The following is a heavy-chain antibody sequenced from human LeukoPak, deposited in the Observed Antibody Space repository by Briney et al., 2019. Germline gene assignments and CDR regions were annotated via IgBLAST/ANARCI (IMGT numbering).Heavy chain of an antibody. Sequence: SETLSLTCAVYGGSFSGYYWSWIRQPPGKGLEWIGEINHSGSTNYNPSLKSRVTISVDTSKNQFSLKLSSVTAADTAVYYCARGPRHYYYGMHVWGQGTTVNVSS. V-gene: IGHV4-34*01. J-gene: IGHJ6*02. CDR3: ARGPRHYYYGMHV. CDR1: GGSFSGYY. CDR2: INHSGST.